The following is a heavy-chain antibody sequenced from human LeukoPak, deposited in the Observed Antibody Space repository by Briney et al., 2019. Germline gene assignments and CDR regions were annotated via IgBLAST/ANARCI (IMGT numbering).Heavy chain of an antibody. Sequence: GGSLRLSCAASGFTFSSYAMSWVRQAPGKGLEWVSAISGSGGSTYNADSVKGRFTISRDNSKNTLYLQMNSLRAEDTAVYYCAGDPPRSGRFDPWGQGTLVTVSS. J-gene: IGHJ5*02. CDR3: AGDPPRSGRFDP. D-gene: IGHD3-10*01. V-gene: IGHV3-23*01. CDR1: GFTFSSYA. CDR2: ISGSGGST.